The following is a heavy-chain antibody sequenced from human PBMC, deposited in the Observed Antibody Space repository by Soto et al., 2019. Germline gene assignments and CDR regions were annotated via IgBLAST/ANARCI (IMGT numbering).Heavy chain of an antibody. V-gene: IGHV1-3*01. D-gene: IGHD6-13*01. Sequence: ASVKVSCKASGYTFTSYAMHWVRQAPGQRLEWMGWINAGNGNTKYSQKFQGRVTITRDTSASTAYMELSSLRSEDTAVYYCARDYSRSWYVPYYGRDVGGQGTRLTVPS. CDR3: ARDYSRSWYVPYYGRDV. J-gene: IGHJ6*02. CDR2: INAGNGNT. CDR1: GYTFTSYA.